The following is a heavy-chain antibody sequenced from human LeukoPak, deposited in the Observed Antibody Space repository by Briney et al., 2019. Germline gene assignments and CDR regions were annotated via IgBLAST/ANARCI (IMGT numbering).Heavy chain of an antibody. D-gene: IGHD3-16*01. Sequence: ASVKVSCKASGYTFTSYDINWVRQAPGQGLEWMGIINPSGGSTSYAQKFQGRVTMTRDTSTSTVYMELSSLRSEDTAVYYCARAATRTRGIDYWGQGTLVTVSS. J-gene: IGHJ4*02. CDR3: ARAATRTRGIDY. CDR2: INPSGGST. CDR1: GYTFTSYD. V-gene: IGHV1-46*01.